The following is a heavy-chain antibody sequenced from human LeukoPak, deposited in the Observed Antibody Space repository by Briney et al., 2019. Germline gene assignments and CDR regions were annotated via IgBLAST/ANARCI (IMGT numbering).Heavy chain of an antibody. V-gene: IGHV3-30*02. CDR1: GFTFSSYG. J-gene: IGHJ4*02. CDR3: ARNLYGDYKADFNY. CDR2: IRYDGSNK. Sequence: PGGSLRLSCAASGFTFSSYGMHWVRQAPGKGLEWVAFIRYDGSNKYYADSVKGRFTISRDNSKNKLYLQMNSLRAEDTAVYYCARNLYGDYKADFNYWGQGTLVTVSS. D-gene: IGHD4-17*01.